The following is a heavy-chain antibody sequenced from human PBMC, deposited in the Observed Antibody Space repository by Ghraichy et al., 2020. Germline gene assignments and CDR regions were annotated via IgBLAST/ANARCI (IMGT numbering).Heavy chain of an antibody. CDR2: INHSGST. CDR1: GGSFSGYY. Sequence: SETLSLTCAVYGGSFSGYYWSWIRQPPGKGLEWIGEINHSGSTNYNPSLKSRVTISVDTSKNQFSLKLSSVTAADTAVYYCAIYWGTDELYFDYWGQGTLVTVSS. V-gene: IGHV4-34*01. CDR3: AIYWGTDELYFDY. J-gene: IGHJ4*02. D-gene: IGHD7-27*01.